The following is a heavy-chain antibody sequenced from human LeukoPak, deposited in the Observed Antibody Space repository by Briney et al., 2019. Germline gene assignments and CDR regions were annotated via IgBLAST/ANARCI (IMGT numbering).Heavy chain of an antibody. D-gene: IGHD3-16*02. CDR3: ARDLARGVIVFNY. CDR1: GGSISTSSYY. V-gene: IGHV4-61*02. CDR2: IYTSGST. J-gene: IGHJ4*02. Sequence: SETLSLTCTVSGGSISTSSYYWGWIRQPPGKGLEWIGRIYTSGSTNYNPSLKSRVTMSVDTSKNQFSLKLSSVTAADTAVYYCARDLARGVIVFNYWSQGTLVTVSS.